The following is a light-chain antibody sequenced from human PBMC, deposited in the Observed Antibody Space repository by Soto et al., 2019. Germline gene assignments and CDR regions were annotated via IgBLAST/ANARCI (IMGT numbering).Light chain of an antibody. CDR2: DVS. V-gene: IGLV2-11*01. CDR3: CSYAGSYVYV. CDR1: SSDVGGYNY. Sequence: ALTQPRSVSGSPGQSVSISCTGTSSDVGGYNYVSWYQQHPGKAPKLMLHDVSKRPSGVPDRFSGSKSGNTASLTISGLQAEDEADYYCCSYAGSYVYVFGTGTKVTVL. J-gene: IGLJ1*01.